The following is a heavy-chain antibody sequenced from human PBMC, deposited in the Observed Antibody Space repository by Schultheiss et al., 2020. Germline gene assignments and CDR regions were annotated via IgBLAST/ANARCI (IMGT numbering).Heavy chain of an antibody. CDR2: IYYSGST. CDR3: ARRHREYYDFWSGYGRSFAFDI. D-gene: IGHD3-3*01. V-gene: IGHV4-59*08. Sequence: SETLSLTCSVSGGSISSYYWSWIRQPPGKGLEWIGYIYYSGSTYYNPSLKSRVTISVDTSKNQFSLKLSSVTAADTAVYYCARRHREYYDFWSGYGRSFAFDIWGQGTMVTVSS. CDR1: GGSISSYY. J-gene: IGHJ3*02.